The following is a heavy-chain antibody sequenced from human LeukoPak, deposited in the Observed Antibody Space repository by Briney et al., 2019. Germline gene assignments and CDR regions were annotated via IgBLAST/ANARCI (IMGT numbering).Heavy chain of an antibody. J-gene: IGHJ4*02. D-gene: IGHD2-15*01. CDR2: INWSGGST. CDR1: GFTFDDYG. V-gene: IGHV3-20*04. CDR3: AREGVCSGGSCYAGLDS. Sequence: RPGGSLRLSCAASGFTFDDYGMSWVRQAPGKGLEWVSGINWSGGSTSYADSVKGRFTISRDNAKNSLYLQMNSLRAEDTAFYYCAREGVCSGGSCYAGLDSWGQGTLVTVSS.